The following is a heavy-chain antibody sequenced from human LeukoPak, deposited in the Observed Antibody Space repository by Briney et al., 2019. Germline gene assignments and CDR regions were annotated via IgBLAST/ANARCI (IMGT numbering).Heavy chain of an antibody. CDR3: ARGTIAAAGYYYFDY. D-gene: IGHD6-13*01. J-gene: IGHJ4*02. CDR2: TKQDGTEK. Sequence: GGSLRLSCAASGFTFSRYWMTWVRQATGKGLECVANTKQDGTEKYYVDSVKGRFTISRDNAKNSLNLQMNSLRAEDTAVYYCARGTIAAAGYYYFDYWGQGTQVTVSS. V-gene: IGHV3-7*04. CDR1: GFTFSRYW.